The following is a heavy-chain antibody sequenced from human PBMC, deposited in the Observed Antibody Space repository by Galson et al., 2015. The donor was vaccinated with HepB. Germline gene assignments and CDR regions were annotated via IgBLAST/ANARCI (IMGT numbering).Heavy chain of an antibody. J-gene: IGHJ6*03. CDR3: ARVGASSSWYGRLYYMDV. Sequence: SVKVSCKASGYTFTSYYMHWVRQAPGQGLEWMGIINPSGGSTSYAQKFQGRVTMTRDTSTSTVYMELSSLRSEDTAVYYCARVGASSSWYGRLYYMDVWGKGTTVTVSS. CDR1: GYTFTSYY. V-gene: IGHV1-46*03. CDR2: INPSGGST. D-gene: IGHD6-13*01.